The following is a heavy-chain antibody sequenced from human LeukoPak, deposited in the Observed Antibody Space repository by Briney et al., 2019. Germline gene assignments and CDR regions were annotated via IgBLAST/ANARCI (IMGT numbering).Heavy chain of an antibody. J-gene: IGHJ5*02. V-gene: IGHV4-34*01. CDR1: GGSFSGYY. Sequence: SETLSLTCAVYGGSFSGYYWSWIRQPPGKGLEWIGSIYYSGSTYYNPSLKSRVTISVDTSKNQFSLKLSSVTAADTAVYYCARLPSTPYNWFDPWGQGTLVTVSS. CDR3: ARLPSTPYNWFDP. D-gene: IGHD2-15*01. CDR2: IYYSGST.